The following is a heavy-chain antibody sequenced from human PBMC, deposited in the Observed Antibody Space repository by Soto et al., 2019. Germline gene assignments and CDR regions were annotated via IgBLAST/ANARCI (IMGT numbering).Heavy chain of an antibody. V-gene: IGHV3-30-3*01. CDR3: AREVDFWRGYYLATTSRFGY. D-gene: IGHD3-3*01. CDR2: ISYDGSNK. J-gene: IGHJ4*02. CDR1: GFTFSIYA. Sequence: PGRSLRLSCAASGFTFSIYAMHWVRQAPGKVLEWVAVISYDGSNKYYADSVKGRFTISRDNSKNTLYLQMNRLRAEDTAVYYCAREVDFWRGYYLATTSRFGYWGQGTLVTVSS.